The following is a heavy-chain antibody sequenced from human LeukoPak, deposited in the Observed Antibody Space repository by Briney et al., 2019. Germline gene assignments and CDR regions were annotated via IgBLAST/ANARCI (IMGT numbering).Heavy chain of an antibody. Sequence: ASVKVSCKASGYTFTSCGISWVRQAPGQGLEWMGWISAYNGNTNYAQKLQGRVTMTTDTSTSTAYMELRSLRSDDTAVYYCAREVVVVPAAAPPYYYMDVWGKGTTVTISS. CDR2: ISAYNGNT. J-gene: IGHJ6*03. CDR1: GYTFTSCG. V-gene: IGHV1-18*01. CDR3: AREVVVVPAAAPPYYYMDV. D-gene: IGHD2-2*01.